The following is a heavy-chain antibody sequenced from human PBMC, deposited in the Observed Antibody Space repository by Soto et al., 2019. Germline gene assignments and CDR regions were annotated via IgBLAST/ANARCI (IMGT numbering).Heavy chain of an antibody. CDR2: IITIFGTA. V-gene: IGHV1-69*12. J-gene: IGHJ6*02. D-gene: IGHD1-20*01. CDR1: GGTFSSYA. Sequence: QVQLVQSGAEVKKPGSSVKVSCKASGGTFSSYAISWVRQAPGQGLEWMGGIITIFGTANYAQQFQGRVTISADEFTNTAYMEPSSLRSEDTAAYYCARGGITGTPYGMDVWGQGTTVTVSS. CDR3: ARGGITGTPYGMDV.